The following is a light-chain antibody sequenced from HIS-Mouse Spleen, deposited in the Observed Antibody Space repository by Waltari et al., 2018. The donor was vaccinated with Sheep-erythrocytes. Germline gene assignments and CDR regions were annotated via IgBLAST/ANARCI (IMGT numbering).Light chain of an antibody. Sequence: QSALPHPPSVSGSPGPSVTIPCTGTTPAVRGYNYVSRYQQHPGTAPKLMIYDVSKRPSWVPDRFSGSKSGNTASLTISGLQAEDEAEYYCCSYAGSYTYVFGTGTKVTVL. CDR1: TPAVRGYNY. CDR3: CSYAGSYTYV. J-gene: IGLJ1*01. CDR2: DVS. V-gene: IGLV2-11*01.